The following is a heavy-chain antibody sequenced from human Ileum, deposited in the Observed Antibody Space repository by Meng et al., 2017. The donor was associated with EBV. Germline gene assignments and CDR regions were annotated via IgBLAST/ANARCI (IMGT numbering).Heavy chain of an antibody. D-gene: IGHD6-19*01. CDR3: ARGNGWRFDY. J-gene: IGHJ4*02. Sequence: QVQLGKFGAEVKKPGASVKVSCRAAGYTFTSFFMNWVRHAPGQGLEWMGWININTGNPTYAQGFTGRFVFSLDTSVSTAYLQIDSLKADDTAVYYCARGNGWRFDYWGQGTLVTVSS. CDR2: ININTGNP. V-gene: IGHV7-4-1*01. CDR1: GYTFTSFF.